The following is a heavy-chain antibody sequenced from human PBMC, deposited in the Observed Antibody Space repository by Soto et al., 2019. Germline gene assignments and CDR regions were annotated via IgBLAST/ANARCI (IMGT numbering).Heavy chain of an antibody. CDR2: ISGSGGST. Sequence: GGSLRLSCAASGFTFSSYAMSWVRQVPGKGLERVSTISGSGGSTYLADSVKGRFTISRDNSKNTLYLQMNSLRAEDTAVYSCARVWERTVTTRNYFYGMDVSGQGTTVTVS. V-gene: IGHV3-23*01. J-gene: IGHJ6*02. CDR3: ARVWERTVTTRNYFYGMDV. CDR1: GFTFSSYA. D-gene: IGHD4-17*01.